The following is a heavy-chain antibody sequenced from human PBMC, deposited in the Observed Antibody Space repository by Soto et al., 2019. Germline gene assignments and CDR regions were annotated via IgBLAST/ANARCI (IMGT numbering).Heavy chain of an antibody. CDR3: ATHNYYTFEY. CDR2: FSPIFGTP. J-gene: IGHJ4*02. D-gene: IGHD3-22*01. CDR1: GDTFSSYS. Sequence: SVKVSCKASGDTFSSYSFSWVRQVPGQGLEWMGGFSPIFGTPNYAQNFLVRLTITADELTSTVYLELSSLTSEDTALYYCATHNYYTFEYWGQGALVTVSS. V-gene: IGHV1-69*13.